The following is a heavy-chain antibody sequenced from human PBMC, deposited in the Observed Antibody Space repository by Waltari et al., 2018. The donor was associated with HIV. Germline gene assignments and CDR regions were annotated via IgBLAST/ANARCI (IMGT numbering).Heavy chain of an antibody. D-gene: IGHD1-26*01. CDR3: AREGATSGSYYFDY. CDR1: GFTFSSYW. J-gene: IGHJ4*02. V-gene: IGHV3-74*01. CDR2: INGDGSRT. Sequence: EVQLVESGGGLVQPGGYLRLSCAASGFTFSSYWMHWVRQAPGKGLVWVSRINGDGSRTRFADSVKGRFTISRDNAKNTLYLHMNSLTAEDTAVYYCAREGATSGSYYFDYWGQGTLATVSS.